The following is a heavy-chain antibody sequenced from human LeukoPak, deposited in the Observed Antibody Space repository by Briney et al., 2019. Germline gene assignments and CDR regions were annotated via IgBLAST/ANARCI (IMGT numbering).Heavy chain of an antibody. V-gene: IGHV3-23*01. CDR3: AKDRSYSGTYMGGFDV. Sequence: GGSLTLSCAASGFTFSSYAMTWIRQAPGKGLERVSTLSGSGGSTYYADSVKGRFTISRDNSDNTLYLQMSSLRAEDTAIYYCAKDRSYSGTYMGGFDVWGQGTMVTVSS. CDR2: LSGSGGST. CDR1: GFTFSSYA. D-gene: IGHD4-23*01. J-gene: IGHJ3*01.